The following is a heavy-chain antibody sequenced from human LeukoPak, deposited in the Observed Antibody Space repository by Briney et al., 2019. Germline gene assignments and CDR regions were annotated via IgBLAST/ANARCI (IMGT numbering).Heavy chain of an antibody. V-gene: IGHV3-30*18. Sequence: GRSLRLSCAASGFTFSSYGMHWVRQAPGKGLEWVAVISYDGSNKYYADSVKGRVTISRAKSKNTLYLHMNRLRAEDTALYYCAKAALLGPRDYVYYFDYWGQGTLVTVSS. CDR3: AKAALLGPRDYVYYFDY. J-gene: IGHJ4*02. CDR1: GFTFSSYG. D-gene: IGHD3-16*01. CDR2: ISYDGSNK.